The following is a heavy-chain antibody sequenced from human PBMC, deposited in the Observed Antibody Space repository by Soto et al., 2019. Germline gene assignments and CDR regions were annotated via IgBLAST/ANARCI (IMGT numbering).Heavy chain of an antibody. V-gene: IGHV4-30-4*08. CDR1: GDSISRNDYY. Sequence: QVQLQESGPGLVQSSQTLSLTCAVSGDSISRNDYYWHWIRQSPGRGLEWVGYIHYSGNTFYTPSLRGRTVISVDRARNQFSLSLASMTVADAAIYYCARSTYGEGYPHFFDFWGRGALVTVSA. CDR3: ARSTYGEGYPHFFDF. CDR2: IHYSGNT. D-gene: IGHD3-16*02. J-gene: IGHJ4*02.